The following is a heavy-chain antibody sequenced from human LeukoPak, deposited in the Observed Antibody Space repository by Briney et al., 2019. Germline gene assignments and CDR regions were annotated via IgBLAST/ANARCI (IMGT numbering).Heavy chain of an antibody. D-gene: IGHD3-10*01. CDR1: DFSFTTYA. Sequence: PGGSLRLSCAASDFSFTTYAMSWVRQAPGKGLEWVSSISGGGTITYYADSVKGRFTISRDNSKNTLHLQMNSLRAEDTAVYYCAKESSLLRGPLVIYYFDFWGQGTLVTVSS. V-gene: IGHV3-23*01. CDR3: AKESSLLRGPLVIYYFDF. J-gene: IGHJ4*02. CDR2: ISGGGTIT.